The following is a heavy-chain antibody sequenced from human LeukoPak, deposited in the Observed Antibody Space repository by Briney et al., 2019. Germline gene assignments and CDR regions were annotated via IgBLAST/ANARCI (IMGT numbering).Heavy chain of an antibody. CDR3: ARDQGYCSSTSCQDYYYYYYMDV. Sequence: GRSLRLSCAPSGFTFSSYAMHWVRQAPGKGLEWVAVISYDGSNKYYADSVKGRFTISRDNSKNTLYLQMNSLRAEDTAVYYCARDQGYCSSTSCQDYYYYYYMDVWGKGTTVTVSS. J-gene: IGHJ6*03. CDR1: GFTFSSYA. D-gene: IGHD2-2*01. V-gene: IGHV3-30*01. CDR2: ISYDGSNK.